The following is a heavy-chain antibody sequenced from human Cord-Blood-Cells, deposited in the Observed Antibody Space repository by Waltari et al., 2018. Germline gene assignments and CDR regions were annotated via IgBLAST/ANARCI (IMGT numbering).Heavy chain of an antibody. CDR3: ARVGGTQLGIWGWYFDL. CDR1: GGSISSGSYY. V-gene: IGHV4-61*09. D-gene: IGHD7-27*01. CDR2: IYTSGST. Sequence: QVQLQESGPGLVKPSQTLSLTCTVSGGSISSGSYYWSWIRQPAGKGLEWIGYIYTSGSTNYHPSLKSRVTISVDTSKNQFSLKLSSVTAADTAVYYCARVGGTQLGIWGWYFDLWGRGTLVTVSS. J-gene: IGHJ2*01.